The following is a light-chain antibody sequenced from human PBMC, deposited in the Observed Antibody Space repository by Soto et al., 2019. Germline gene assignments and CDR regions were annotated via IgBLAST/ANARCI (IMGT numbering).Light chain of an antibody. CDR2: AAS. J-gene: IGKJ1*01. Sequence: DIQMTQSPSSLSASVGDRVTITCRASQSISSYLNWYQQKPGKAPKLLIYAASSLQSGVPSRFSGRGSGTDFTLTISSLQPEDFATYYCQQSYSTPPEKTFGQGTKVEIK. V-gene: IGKV1-39*01. CDR3: QQSYSTPPEKT. CDR1: QSISSY.